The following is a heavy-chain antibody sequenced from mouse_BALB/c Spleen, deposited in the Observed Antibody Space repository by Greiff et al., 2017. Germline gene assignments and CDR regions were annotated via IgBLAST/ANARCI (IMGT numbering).Heavy chain of an antibody. CDR2: IWTGGGT. CDR1: GFSLTSYD. J-gene: IGHJ4*01. CDR3: VRADYYAMDY. Sequence: LVESGPGLVAPSQSLSITCTVSGFSLTSYDISWIRQPPGKGLEWLGVIWTGGGTNYNSAFMSRLSISKDNSKSQVFLKMNSLQTDDTAIYYCVRADYYAMDYWGQGTSVTVSS. V-gene: IGHV2-9-2*01.